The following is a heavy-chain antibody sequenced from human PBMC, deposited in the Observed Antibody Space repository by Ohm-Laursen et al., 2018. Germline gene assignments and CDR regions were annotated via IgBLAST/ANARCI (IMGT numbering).Heavy chain of an antibody. CDR1: GFTFSTYG. D-gene: IGHD6-19*01. J-gene: IGHJ4*02. CDR3: ARDQGWVDY. CDR2: VSTSGSDT. V-gene: IGHV3-21*01. Sequence: LRLSCTASGFTFSTYGMNWVRLAPGKGLEWVSSVSTSGSDTYYADSVKGRFTISRDNAKNSLYLQMNSLRAEDTAVYYCARDQGWVDYWGQGTLVTVSS.